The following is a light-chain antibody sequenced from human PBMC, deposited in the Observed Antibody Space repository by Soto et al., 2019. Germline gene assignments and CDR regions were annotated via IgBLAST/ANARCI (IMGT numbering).Light chain of an antibody. V-gene: IGKV3-15*01. Sequence: IVMTQSPATLSVSPGEGVTVSCRASQSVTNTLAWYQHKPGQAPRLLISYASRGATGIPARFSGSGSGTDFTLTINSLQSEDFAVYYCQQYYTWPVTFGGGTKVDI. CDR2: YAS. CDR3: QQYYTWPVT. J-gene: IGKJ4*01. CDR1: QSVTNT.